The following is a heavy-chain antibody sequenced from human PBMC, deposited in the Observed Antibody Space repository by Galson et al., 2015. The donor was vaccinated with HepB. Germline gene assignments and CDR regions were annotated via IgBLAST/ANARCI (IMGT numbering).Heavy chain of an antibody. D-gene: IGHD2-21*01. CDR1: GYTFTSYY. CDR2: INPSDGRT. CDR3: ARLGCRGGNCSDY. Sequence: VKVSCKASGYTFTSYYMHWVRQAPGQGLEWMGIINPSDGRTSYAPKFQGRVTMTRDTSTSTVYMELCSPRSEETAVYYCARLGCRGGNCSDYWGQGTPVTVSS. J-gene: IGHJ4*02. V-gene: IGHV1-46*01.